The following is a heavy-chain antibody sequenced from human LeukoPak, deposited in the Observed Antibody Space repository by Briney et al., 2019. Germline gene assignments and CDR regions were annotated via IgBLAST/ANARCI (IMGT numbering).Heavy chain of an antibody. CDR2: IYTSGST. V-gene: IGHV4-4*07. J-gene: IGHJ5*02. CDR3: ARQGTLNSSPRGNWLDL. Sequence: SETLSLTCTVSGGSISSYYWSWIRQPAGKGLEWIGRIYTSGSTYYNPSLKNRVTISVDTSKNQFSLKLSSVTAADTAVYYCARQGTLNSSPRGNWLDLWGQGTLVTVSS. D-gene: IGHD3-10*01. CDR1: GGSISSYY.